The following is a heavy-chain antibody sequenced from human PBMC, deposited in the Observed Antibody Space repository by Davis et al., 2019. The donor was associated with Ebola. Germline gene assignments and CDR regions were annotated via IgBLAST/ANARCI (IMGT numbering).Heavy chain of an antibody. J-gene: IGHJ4*02. V-gene: IGHV1-3*04. Sequence: ASVKVSCKTSGYSFTNYAVHWVRQAPGQRLEWTGWINTGNGNTEYSQKFQGRVTITRDTSASTAYMELSSLRSEDTAVYFCARDEFDYWGQGTLVTVSS. CDR3: ARDEFDY. CDR1: GYSFTNYA. CDR2: INTGNGNT.